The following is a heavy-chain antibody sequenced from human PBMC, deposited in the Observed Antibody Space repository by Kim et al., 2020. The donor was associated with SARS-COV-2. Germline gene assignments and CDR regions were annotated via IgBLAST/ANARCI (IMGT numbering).Heavy chain of an antibody. J-gene: IGHJ4*02. Sequence: YEDSVKGRFTISRNTSNNTLDLHRISLRAEDTAVYYCARGSDSSGYSSDYWGQGTLVTVSS. CDR3: ARGSDSSGYSSDY. D-gene: IGHD3-22*01. V-gene: IGHV3-53*04.